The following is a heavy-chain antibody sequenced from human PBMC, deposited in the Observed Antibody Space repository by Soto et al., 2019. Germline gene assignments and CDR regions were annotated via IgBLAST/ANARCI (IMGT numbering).Heavy chain of an antibody. CDR2: IYPGDSDT. D-gene: IGHD3-9*01. CDR3: ARQGYDILTGSIYYFDY. J-gene: IGHJ4*02. Sequence: VESLKISCKGSGYSFTSYWICWVLQMPVKGLEWMGIIYPGDSDTRYSPSFQGQVTISADKSISTAYLQWSSLKASDTAMYYCARQGYDILTGSIYYFDYWGQGTLVTVSS. CDR1: GYSFTSYW. V-gene: IGHV5-51*01.